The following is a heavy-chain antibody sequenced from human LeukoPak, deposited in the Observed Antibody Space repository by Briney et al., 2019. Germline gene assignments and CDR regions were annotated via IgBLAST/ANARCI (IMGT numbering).Heavy chain of an antibody. D-gene: IGHD6-19*01. CDR2: IYYSGST. J-gene: IGHJ4*02. CDR1: GFTVSSNY. Sequence: GSLRLSCAASGFTVSSNYMSWIRQHPGKGLEWIGYIYYSGSTNYNPSLKSRVTISVDTSKNQFSLKLSSVTAADTAVYYCARLKQWLARPYFDYWGQGTLVTVSS. V-gene: IGHV4-59*02. CDR3: ARLKQWLARPYFDY.